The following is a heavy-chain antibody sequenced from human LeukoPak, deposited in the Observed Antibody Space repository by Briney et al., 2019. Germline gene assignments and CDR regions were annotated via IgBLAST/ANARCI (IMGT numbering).Heavy chain of an antibody. D-gene: IGHD6-19*01. V-gene: IGHV3-33*01. CDR3: ARSYSSGWSERSYFDY. J-gene: IGHJ4*02. CDR1: GFTFSSYG. CDR2: IWYDGSNK. Sequence: PGGSLRLSCAASGFTFSSYGMHWVRQAPGKGLEWVAVIWYDGSNKYYADSVKGRFTIPRDNSKNTLYLQMNSLRAEDTAVYYCARSYSSGWSERSYFDYWGQGTLVTVSS.